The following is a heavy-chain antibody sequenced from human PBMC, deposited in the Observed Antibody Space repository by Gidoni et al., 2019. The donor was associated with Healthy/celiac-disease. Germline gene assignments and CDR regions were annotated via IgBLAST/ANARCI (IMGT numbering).Heavy chain of an antibody. CDR2: TYYRSKWYN. Sequence: QVQLQQLGPGLVKPSQNLTPTCPISGDSAPSHSAPRNWIRQSPSRGLQWLGRTYYRSKWYNDYAVSVKSRITINPDTSKNQFSLQLNSVTPEDTAVYYCARGGIIWFGELYYYYMDVWGKGTTVTVSS. CDR1: GDSAPSHSAP. CDR3: ARGGIIWFGELYYYYMDV. J-gene: IGHJ6*03. D-gene: IGHD3-10*01. V-gene: IGHV6-1*01.